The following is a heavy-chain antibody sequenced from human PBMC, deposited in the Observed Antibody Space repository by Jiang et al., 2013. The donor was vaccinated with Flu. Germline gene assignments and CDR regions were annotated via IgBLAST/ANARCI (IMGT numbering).Heavy chain of an antibody. CDR2: IYPGDSDI. D-gene: IGHD4-11*01. Sequence: GAEVKKPGESLKISCKGSGYGFTNYWIGWVRQMPGRGLEWMGLIYPGDSDIRYSPSFQGQVTISADKSISTAYLQWSSLKASDTAMYFCARQDQNSNCVGYWGQGTLVTVSS. CDR3: ARQDQNSNCVGY. J-gene: IGHJ4*02. CDR1: GYGFTNYW. V-gene: IGHV5-51*01.